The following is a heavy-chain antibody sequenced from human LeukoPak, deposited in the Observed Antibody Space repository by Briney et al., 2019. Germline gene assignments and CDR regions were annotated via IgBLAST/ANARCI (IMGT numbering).Heavy chain of an antibody. CDR3: ATRLTPYSSGWTLDH. CDR1: GYTFTSYG. Sequence: GASVKVSCKASGYTFTSYGISWVRQAPGQGLEWMGWISAYNGNTNYAQKFQGRDTMTEDTSTDTAYMELSSLRSEDTAVYYCATRLTPYSSGWTLDHWGQGTLVTVSS. J-gene: IGHJ4*02. CDR2: ISAYNGNT. D-gene: IGHD6-19*01. V-gene: IGHV1-18*01.